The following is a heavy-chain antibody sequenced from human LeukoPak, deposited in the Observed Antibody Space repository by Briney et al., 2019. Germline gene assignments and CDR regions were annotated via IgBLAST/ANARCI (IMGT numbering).Heavy chain of an antibody. CDR3: ARDRAVGATVDQDNNNHGMDV. J-gene: IGHJ6*02. D-gene: IGHD1-26*01. V-gene: IGHV1-46*01. CDR1: GYTFTSYY. CDR2: INPSGGST. Sequence: ASVKVSCKASGYTFTSYYMHWVRQAPGQGLEWMGIINPSGGSTSYAQKFQGRVTMTRDTSTSTVYMELSSLRSEDTAVYYSARDRAVGATVDQDNNNHGMDVWGQGTTVTVSS.